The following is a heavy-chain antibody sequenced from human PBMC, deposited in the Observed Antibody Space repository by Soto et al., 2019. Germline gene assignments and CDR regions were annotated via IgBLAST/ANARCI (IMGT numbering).Heavy chain of an antibody. Sequence: PGGSLRLSCAASGFTFSSYAMSWVRQAPGKGLEWVSAISGSGGSTYYADSVKGRFTISRDNSKNTLYLQMNSLRAEDTAVYYCAKDSVPPYYDSSGYYAVYWGQGTLVTVSS. D-gene: IGHD3-22*01. V-gene: IGHV3-23*01. CDR2: ISGSGGST. CDR1: GFTFSSYA. CDR3: AKDSVPPYYDSSGYYAVY. J-gene: IGHJ4*02.